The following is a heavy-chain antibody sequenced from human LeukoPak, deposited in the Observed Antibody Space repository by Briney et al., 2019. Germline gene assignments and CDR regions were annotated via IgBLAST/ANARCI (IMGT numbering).Heavy chain of an antibody. Sequence: GGSLRLSCAASGFMFSNYAMSWVRQAPGKGLEWVSGISGSGASTYHADSVKGRFTISRDSSKNTLYLQTNSLRAEDTAVYYCAKSSGNYVDYFDYWGQGTLVTVSS. CDR3: AKSSGNYVDYFDY. CDR2: ISGSGAST. CDR1: GFMFSNYA. D-gene: IGHD3-10*01. J-gene: IGHJ4*02. V-gene: IGHV3-23*01.